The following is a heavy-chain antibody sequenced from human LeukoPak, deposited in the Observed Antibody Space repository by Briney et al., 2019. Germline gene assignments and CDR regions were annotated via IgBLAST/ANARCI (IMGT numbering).Heavy chain of an antibody. CDR1: GFTFRSTV. CDR3: ARTYYDSSGYYRD. CDR2: ISYDGSNK. V-gene: IGHV3-30-3*01. Sequence: PGGSLRLSCAASGFTFRSTVMTWVRQAPGKGLEWVAVISYDGSNKYYADSVKGQFTISRDNSKNTLYLQMNSLRAEDTAVYYCARTYYDSSGYYRDWGQGTLVTVSS. J-gene: IGHJ4*02. D-gene: IGHD3-22*01.